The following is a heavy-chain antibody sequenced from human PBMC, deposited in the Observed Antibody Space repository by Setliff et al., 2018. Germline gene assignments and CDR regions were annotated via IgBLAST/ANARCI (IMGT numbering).Heavy chain of an antibody. J-gene: IGHJ4*02. CDR1: GVSIGDTYYY. CDR2: VSFSGSA. D-gene: IGHD2-21*01. Sequence: PSETLSLTCTVSGVSIGDTYYYWAWIRQPPGKGLEWVGSVSFSGSACFSPSLKSRVAISLDTSTNVFSLKLSSLIAADTAVYYCARDPGFHSGTWSLDSWGQGRLVTVYS. V-gene: IGHV4-39*02. CDR3: ARDPGFHSGTWSLDS.